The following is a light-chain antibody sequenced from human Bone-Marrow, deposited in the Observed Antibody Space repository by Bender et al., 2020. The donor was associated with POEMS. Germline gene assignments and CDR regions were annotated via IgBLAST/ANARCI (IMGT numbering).Light chain of an antibody. CDR2: EVS. V-gene: IGLV2-8*01. CDR1: SSDIGGYKH. Sequence: QSALTQPASVSGSPGQSITISCIGTSSDIGGYKHVSWYQQHPGKVPKLIISEVSKRPSGVPDRFSGSKSGSTASLTVSGLQAEDEADYYCSSFTGINNPVVFGGGTKLTVL. J-gene: IGLJ2*01. CDR3: SSFTGINNPVV.